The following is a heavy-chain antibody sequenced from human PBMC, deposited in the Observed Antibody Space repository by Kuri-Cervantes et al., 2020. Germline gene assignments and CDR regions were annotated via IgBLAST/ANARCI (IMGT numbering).Heavy chain of an antibody. CDR2: ISSSSTYT. J-gene: IGHJ4*02. D-gene: IGHD7-27*01. V-gene: IGHV3-21*01. Sequence: GESLKISCVASGFTFSSYSMNWVRQAPGKGLEWVSSISSSSTYTYYTDSVKGRFTIPRDNARNSLFLQMNSLRDEDTAVYYCAHTGERDFDYWGQGTLVTVSS. CDR3: AHTGERDFDY. CDR1: GFTFSSYS.